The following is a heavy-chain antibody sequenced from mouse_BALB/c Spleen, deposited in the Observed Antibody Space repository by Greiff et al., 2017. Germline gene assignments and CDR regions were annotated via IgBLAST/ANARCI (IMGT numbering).Heavy chain of an antibody. J-gene: IGHJ4*01. Sequence: EVQLVESGGGLVQPGGSLRLSCATSGFTFTDYYMSWVRQPPGKALEWLGFIRNKANGYTTEYSASVKGRFTISRDNSQSILYLQMNTLRAEDSATYYCARASPIYAMDDWGQGTSVTVSS. V-gene: IGHV7-3*02. CDR3: ARASPIYAMDD. CDR1: GFTFTDYY. CDR2: IRNKANGYTT.